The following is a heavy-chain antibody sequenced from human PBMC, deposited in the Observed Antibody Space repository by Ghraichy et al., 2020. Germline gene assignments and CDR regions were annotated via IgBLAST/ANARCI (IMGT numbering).Heavy chain of an antibody. CDR2: ISSSSISI. D-gene: IGHD3-9*01. V-gene: IGHV3-21*01. CDR1: GFTFRRYD. J-gene: IGHJ6*02. Sequence: LSLTCAASGFTFRRYDMNWVRQAPGKGLEWVSSISSSSISIYYGDSVRGRFTISRDNARDFLSLQMNSLRAEDTAVYYCARDYDVLTGGMDVWGQGTTVTVSS. CDR3: ARDYDVLTGGMDV.